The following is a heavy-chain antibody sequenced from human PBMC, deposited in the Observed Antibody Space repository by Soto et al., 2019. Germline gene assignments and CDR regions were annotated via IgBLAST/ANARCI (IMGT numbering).Heavy chain of an antibody. D-gene: IGHD2-21*02. J-gene: IGHJ6*02. V-gene: IGHV3-30-3*01. CDR1: GFTFSSYA. Sequence: QVQLVESGGGVVQPGRSLRLSCAASGFTFSSYAMHWVRQAPGKGLEWVAVISYDGSNKYYADSVKGRFTISRDNSKNTLYLQMNSLRAEDTAVYYCARGGDWGYYYGMDVWGQGTTVTVSS. CDR2: ISYDGSNK. CDR3: ARGGDWGYYYGMDV.